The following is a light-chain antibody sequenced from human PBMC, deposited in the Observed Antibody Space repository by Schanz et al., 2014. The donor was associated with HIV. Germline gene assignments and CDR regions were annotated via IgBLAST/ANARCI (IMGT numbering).Light chain of an antibody. V-gene: IGKV1-8*01. J-gene: IGKJ2*01. CDR3: QQGGSFPYT. CDR2: AAS. Sequence: AIRMTQSPSSFSASTGDRVTITCRASQGISSYLAWYQQKPGKAPKLLIYAASTLQSGVPSRFSGSGSGTHFTLTISSLQPEDFAIYYCQQGGSFPYTFGQGTKLEMK. CDR1: QGISSY.